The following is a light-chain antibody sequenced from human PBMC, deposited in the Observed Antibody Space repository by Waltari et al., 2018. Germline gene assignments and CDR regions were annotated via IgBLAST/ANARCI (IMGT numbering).Light chain of an antibody. Sequence: ILLTQSPGTLSFSPGEGPTLSCRASQSINTYLAWYQQRPGQAPRLLIYGASTRATGTPDRFSGSGSGTDFTLSISRLEPEDFAVYYCQQFGSSPEMFGPGTKVEIK. CDR1: QSINTY. V-gene: IGKV3-20*01. J-gene: IGKJ1*01. CDR3: QQFGSSPEM. CDR2: GAS.